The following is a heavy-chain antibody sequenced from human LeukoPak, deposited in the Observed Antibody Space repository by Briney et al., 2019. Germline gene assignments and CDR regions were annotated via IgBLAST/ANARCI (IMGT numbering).Heavy chain of an antibody. J-gene: IGHJ4*02. CDR2: INPSGGST. CDR3: ARDSRHLDGSGYYGYFDY. D-gene: IGHD3-22*01. CDR1: GYTFTSYY. V-gene: IGHV1-46*01. Sequence: GASVEVSCKASGYTFTSYYMHWVRQAPGQGLEWMGIINPSGGSTSYAQKFQGRVTMTRDTSTSTVYMELSSLRSEDTAVYYCARDSRHLDGSGYYGYFDYWGQGTLVTVSS.